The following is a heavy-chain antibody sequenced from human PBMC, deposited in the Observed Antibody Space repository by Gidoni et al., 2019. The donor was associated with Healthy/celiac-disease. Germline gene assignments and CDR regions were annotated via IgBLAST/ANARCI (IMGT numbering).Heavy chain of an antibody. CDR2: ISSNGGST. CDR3: VKGSFGSSWAHLDY. J-gene: IGHJ4*02. D-gene: IGHD6-13*01. V-gene: IGHV3-64D*09. Sequence: EVQLVESGGGLVQPGGSLRLSCSASGFPFSSYAMHWVRQAPGKGLEFVSAISSNGGSTSYADSVKGRFTISRDNSKNTLYLQMSSLRAEDTAVYYCVKGSFGSSWAHLDYWGQGTLVTVSS. CDR1: GFPFSSYA.